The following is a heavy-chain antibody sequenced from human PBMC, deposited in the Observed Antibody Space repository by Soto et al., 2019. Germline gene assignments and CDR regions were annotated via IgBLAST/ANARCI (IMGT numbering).Heavy chain of an antibody. J-gene: IGHJ4*02. CDR3: FTVLPHGNSWVDY. V-gene: IGHV3-15*01. CDR1: GFTFSNVW. CDR2: IKSRTENETT. D-gene: IGHD3-16*01. Sequence: GHLVESGGGFVKPGGSLTLSCAASGFTFSNVWLSWVRQGPGKGLEWLGRIKSRTENETTDYASPARGRFIISRDDSKNMLYLQPNSLKSEETGVYYCFTVLPHGNSWVDYWGQGNPVTVSS.